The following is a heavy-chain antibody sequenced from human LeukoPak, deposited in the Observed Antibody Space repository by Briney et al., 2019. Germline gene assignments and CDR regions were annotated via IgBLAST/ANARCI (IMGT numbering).Heavy chain of an antibody. V-gene: IGHV3-7*01. Sequence: GGSLRLSCAASGFTFSSYWMSWVRQAEGKGREWVANIKQDGSENFHVNSVKSRYTNTRDNAKNSLYLKMNSLRAEDTAVYYCARDDSSGWSLDYYFYYGMDVRGQGTTVTVSS. CDR1: GFTFSSYW. CDR3: ARDDSSGWSLDYYFYYGMDV. J-gene: IGHJ6*02. D-gene: IGHD6-19*01. CDR2: IKQDGSEN.